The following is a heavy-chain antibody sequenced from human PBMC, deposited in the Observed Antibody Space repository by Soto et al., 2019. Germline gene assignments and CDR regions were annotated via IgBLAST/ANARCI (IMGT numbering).Heavy chain of an antibody. CDR1: GFTVSTNY. J-gene: IGHJ4*02. CDR3: VSWVSQHFDN. CDR2: IYYGGST. Sequence: GGSLRLSCAVSGFTVSTNYMGWVRQAPGKGLEWVSIIYYGGSTYYADFVKGRLTISKDTSRNAVDLHMNSLGAEDTAMYFCVSWVSQHFDNWGRGILVTVSS. D-gene: IGHD3-9*01. V-gene: IGHV3-53*01.